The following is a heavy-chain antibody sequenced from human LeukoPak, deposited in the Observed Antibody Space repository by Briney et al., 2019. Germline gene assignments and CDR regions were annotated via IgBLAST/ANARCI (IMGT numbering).Heavy chain of an antibody. Sequence: GGSLRLSCAASGFTFSSDAMTWVRQAPGKGLEWVSTISAGGDSTYYANSVKGRFTISRDNSKNTLYLQVNSLRAEDTAVYYCAKESHGAYYDFWSGYSALDYWGQGTLVTVSS. D-gene: IGHD3-3*01. CDR3: AKESHGAYYDFWSGYSALDY. CDR2: ISAGGDST. CDR1: GFTFSSDA. J-gene: IGHJ4*02. V-gene: IGHV3-23*01.